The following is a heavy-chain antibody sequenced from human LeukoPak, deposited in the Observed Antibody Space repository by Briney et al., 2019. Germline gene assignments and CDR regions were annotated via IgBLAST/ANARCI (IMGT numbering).Heavy chain of an antibody. J-gene: IGHJ5*02. Sequence: SETLSLTCTVSGGSISSSSYYWGWIRQPPGKGLEWIGSIYYSGSTYYNPSLKSRVTISVDTSKNQFSLKLSSVTAADTAVYYCARVKYRSSWYEGDWFDPWGQGTPVTVSS. CDR2: IYYSGST. CDR3: ARVKYRSSWYEGDWFDP. CDR1: GGSISSSSYY. V-gene: IGHV4-39*07. D-gene: IGHD6-13*01.